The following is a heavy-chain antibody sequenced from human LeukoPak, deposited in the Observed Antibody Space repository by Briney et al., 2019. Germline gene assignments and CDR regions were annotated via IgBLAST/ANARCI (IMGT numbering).Heavy chain of an antibody. CDR1: GGSISSSNW. J-gene: IGHJ6*04. CDR3: ARLGFCGTTSCGGLDV. CDR2: IYHSGTT. Sequence: PSETLSLTCAVSGGSISSSNWWTWVRQPPGKGLEWIGEIYHSGTTNYTPCLKSRVTISIDKSKNQFSLKLTSVTAADTAVYYCARLGFCGTTSCGGLDVRGKGTTVTVSS. D-gene: IGHD2-2*01. V-gene: IGHV4-4*02.